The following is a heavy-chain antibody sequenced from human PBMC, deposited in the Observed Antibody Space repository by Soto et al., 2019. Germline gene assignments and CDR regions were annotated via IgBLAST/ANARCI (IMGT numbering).Heavy chain of an antibody. CDR3: ARTGRYYGSGMTMFGRDV. CDR1: GGSFSGKS. D-gene: IGHD3-10*01. Sequence: SETLSLTCAVYGGSFSGKSWNWAGQPPGKXLEWIGEIDHSGYTNYNPSLKSRVTISVDTSKNQFSLKLSSVTAADTAVYYCARTGRYYGSGMTMFGRDVRGQVFTVTASS. V-gene: IGHV4-34*01. J-gene: IGHJ6*01. CDR2: IDHSGYT.